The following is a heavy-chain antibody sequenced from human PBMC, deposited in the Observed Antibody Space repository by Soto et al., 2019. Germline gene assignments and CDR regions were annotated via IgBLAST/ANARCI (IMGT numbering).Heavy chain of an antibody. CDR3: ASERSGSRMDV. D-gene: IGHD3-10*01. CDR1: GYTFTSYD. CDR2: MNPNSGNT. Sequence: QVQLVQSGAEVKKPGASVKVSCKASGYTFTSYDINWVRQATGQGLEWMGRMNPNSGNTGYAQKFQGRVTMTRNTSISTAHMELTSMRSDDTAVSYYASERSGSRMDVSGQGPTVTVSS. V-gene: IGHV1-8*01. J-gene: IGHJ6*02.